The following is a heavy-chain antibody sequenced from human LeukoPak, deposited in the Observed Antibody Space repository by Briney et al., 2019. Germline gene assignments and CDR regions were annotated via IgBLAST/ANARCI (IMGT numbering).Heavy chain of an antibody. J-gene: IGHJ6*02. Sequence: VQPGGSLRLSRAASGFTFSNYWMTWVRQAPGKGLEWVANINRDGSERYYVDSVKGRFTISRDDAKSSLYLQMNSLRAEDTAVYYCARRNAMDVWGQGTTVIVFS. CDR3: ARRNAMDV. CDR1: GFTFSNYW. CDR2: INRDGSER. V-gene: IGHV3-7*03.